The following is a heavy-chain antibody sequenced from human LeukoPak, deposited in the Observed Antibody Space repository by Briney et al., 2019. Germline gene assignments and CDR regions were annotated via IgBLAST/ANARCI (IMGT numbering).Heavy chain of an antibody. D-gene: IGHD4-23*01. CDR1: GGSISISSYS. J-gene: IGHJ4*02. CDR3: ARQRGNSRNFDN. V-gene: IGHV4-39*01. Sequence: SETLSLTCTVSGGSISISSYSWGWIRQPPGKGLGWIGSIDYSGSTYYNPSLKSRVTIFVDTSKSQFSLNLSSVTAADTAVYHCARQRGNSRNFDNWGQGTLVTVSS. CDR2: IDYSGST.